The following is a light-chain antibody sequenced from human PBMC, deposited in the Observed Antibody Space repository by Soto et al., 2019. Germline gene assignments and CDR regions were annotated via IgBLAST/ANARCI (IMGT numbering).Light chain of an antibody. CDR1: TGAVTSAYY. J-gene: IGLJ3*02. CDR2: STA. CDR3: LLDYGGAWV. Sequence: QAVVTQEPSLTVSPGGTVTLTCASSTGAVTSAYYPNWFQQKPGQAPRALIYSTANKHPWTPARFSGSIFGGKAALTLSGVQPEDEADYYCLLDYGGAWVFGGGTKLTVL. V-gene: IGLV7-43*01.